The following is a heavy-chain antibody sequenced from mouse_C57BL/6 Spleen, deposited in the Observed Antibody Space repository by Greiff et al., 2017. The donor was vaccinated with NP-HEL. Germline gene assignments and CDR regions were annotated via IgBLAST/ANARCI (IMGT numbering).Heavy chain of an antibody. CDR3: AREGVLRSYYYAMDY. CDR2: IYPGGGYT. V-gene: IGHV1-63*01. CDR1: GYTFTNYW. Sequence: QVQLQQSGAELVRPGTSVKMSCKASGYTFTNYWIGWAKQRPGHGLAWIGDIYPGGGYTNYNQKFKGKATLTADKSSSTAYMQFSSLTSEDSAIYYGAREGVLRSYYYAMDYWGQGTSVTVSS. D-gene: IGHD1-1*01. J-gene: IGHJ4*01.